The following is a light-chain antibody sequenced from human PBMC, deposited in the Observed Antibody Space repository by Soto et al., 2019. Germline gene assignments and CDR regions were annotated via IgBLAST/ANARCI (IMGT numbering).Light chain of an antibody. V-gene: IGKV3-20*01. CDR3: QQYVLSPYS. CDR1: QSVSNNY. J-gene: IGKJ2*03. Sequence: EIVLTQSPGILSLSPGERASLSCRASQSVSNNYLAWYQLKPGQAPRLLIFGASSRATGIPDRFSGSGSGTDFTLTISRLEPEVFAIYYCQQYVLSPYSFGQGTTLEIK. CDR2: GAS.